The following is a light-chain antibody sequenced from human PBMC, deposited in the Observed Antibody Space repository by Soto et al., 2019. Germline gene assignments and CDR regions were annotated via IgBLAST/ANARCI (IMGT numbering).Light chain of an antibody. V-gene: IGLV7-46*01. CDR2: DTS. CDR1: TGAVTNGHY. CDR3: LLSYGGADVV. J-gene: IGLJ2*01. Sequence: QAVVTQEPSLTVSPGGTVTLTCGSSTGAVTNGHYPYWFQQKPGQAPMTLIYDTSNRHSWTPARFSGSLLGGKAALTLSGAQPEEGANYYCLLSYGGADVVFGGGTKVPVL.